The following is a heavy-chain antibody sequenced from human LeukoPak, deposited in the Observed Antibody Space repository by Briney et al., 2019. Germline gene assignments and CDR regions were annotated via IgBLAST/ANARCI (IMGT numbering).Heavy chain of an antibody. CDR3: VTDGDKWNDFEY. CDR2: IDKNGNEI. J-gene: IGHJ4*02. V-gene: IGHV3-7*01. D-gene: IGHD1-1*01. CDR1: GLSISNFW. Sequence: GGSLRLSCAASGLSISNFWMHWVRQAPGKGLEWVAIIDKNGNEIKYVDTVKGRFTLSRDNAKNSVYLQMNSLRTEDTALYYCVTDGDKWNDFEYWGQGTLVTVSS.